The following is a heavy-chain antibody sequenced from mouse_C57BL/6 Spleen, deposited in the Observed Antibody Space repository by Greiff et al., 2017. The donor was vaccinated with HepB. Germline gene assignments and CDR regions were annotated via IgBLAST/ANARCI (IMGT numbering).Heavy chain of an antibody. D-gene: IGHD3-2*02. CDR1: GYAFSSSW. CDR2: IYPGDGDT. J-gene: IGHJ2*01. V-gene: IGHV1-82*01. Sequence: QVQLKESGPELVKPGASVKISCKASGYAFSSSWMNWVKQRPGKGLEWIGRIYPGDGDTNYNGKFKGKATLTADKSSSTAYMQLSSLTSEDSAVYFCARGGERTAQAFDYWGQGTTLTVSS. CDR3: ARGGERTAQAFDY.